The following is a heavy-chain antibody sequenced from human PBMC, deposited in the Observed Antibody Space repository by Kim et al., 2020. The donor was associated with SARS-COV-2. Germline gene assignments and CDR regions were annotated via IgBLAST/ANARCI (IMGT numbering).Heavy chain of an antibody. D-gene: IGHD3-3*01. CDR1: GGSFSGYY. Sequence: SETLSLTCAVYGGSFSGYYWSWIRQPPGKGLEWIGEINHSGSTNYNPSLKSRVTISVDTSKNQFSLKLSSVTAADTAVYYCARERSPYYDFWSGHHAPHFDYWGQGTLVTVSS. V-gene: IGHV4-34*01. CDR3: ARERSPYYDFWSGHHAPHFDY. J-gene: IGHJ4*02. CDR2: INHSGST.